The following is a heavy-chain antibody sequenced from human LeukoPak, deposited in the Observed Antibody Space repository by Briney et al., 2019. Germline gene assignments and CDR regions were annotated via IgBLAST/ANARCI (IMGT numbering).Heavy chain of an antibody. CDR3: ARSTMVRGVIIRGSDY. CDR1: GFTVSSNY. Sequence: GRSLRLSCAASGFTVSSNYMSWVRQAPGKGLEWVSVIYSGGSTYYADSVKGRFTISRDNSKNTLYLQMNSLRAEDTAVYYCARSTMVRGVIIRGSDYWGQGTLVTVSS. V-gene: IGHV3-66*01. CDR2: IYSGGST. J-gene: IGHJ4*02. D-gene: IGHD3-10*01.